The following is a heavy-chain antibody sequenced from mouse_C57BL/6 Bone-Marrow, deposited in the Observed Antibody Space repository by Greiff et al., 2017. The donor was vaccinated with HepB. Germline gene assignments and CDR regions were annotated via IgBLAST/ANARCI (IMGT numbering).Heavy chain of an antibody. CDR2: INSDGGST. CDR1: EYEFPSHD. V-gene: IGHV5-2*01. Sequence: VQLKESGGGLVQPGESLKLSCESNEYEFPSHDMSWVRKTPEKRLELVAAINSDGGSTYYPDTMERRFIISRDNTKKTLYLQMSSLRSEDTALYYCARLPLTTAARGWYFDVWGTGTTVTVSS. J-gene: IGHJ1*03. CDR3: ARLPLTTAARGWYFDV. D-gene: IGHD1-2*01.